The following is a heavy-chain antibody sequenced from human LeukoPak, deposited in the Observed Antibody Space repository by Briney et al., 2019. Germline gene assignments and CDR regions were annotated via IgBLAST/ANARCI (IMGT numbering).Heavy chain of an antibody. CDR3: ARDLEIVVVPAATLYGMDV. Sequence: GGSLRLSCAASGFTFSSYSMNWVRQAPGKGLEWVSYISSSSSTIYYADSVKGRFTISRDNAKNSLYLQMNSLRDEDTAVYYCARDLEIVVVPAATLYGMDVWGQGTTVTVSS. V-gene: IGHV3-48*02. J-gene: IGHJ6*02. D-gene: IGHD2-2*01. CDR2: ISSSSSTI. CDR1: GFTFSSYS.